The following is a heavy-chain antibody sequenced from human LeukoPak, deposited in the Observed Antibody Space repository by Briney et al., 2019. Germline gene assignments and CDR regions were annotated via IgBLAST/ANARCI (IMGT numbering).Heavy chain of an antibody. CDR1: GYTFTSYY. Sequence: ASVKVSCKASGYTFTSYYMHWVRQAPGQGLEWMGIINPSGGSTSYAQKFQGRVTMTRDTSTSTVYMELSSLRSEDTAVYYCARDAAKDHYDFWSGHISLGMDVWGKGTTVTVSS. J-gene: IGHJ6*03. D-gene: IGHD3-3*01. V-gene: IGHV1-46*01. CDR3: ARDAAKDHYDFWSGHISLGMDV. CDR2: INPSGGST.